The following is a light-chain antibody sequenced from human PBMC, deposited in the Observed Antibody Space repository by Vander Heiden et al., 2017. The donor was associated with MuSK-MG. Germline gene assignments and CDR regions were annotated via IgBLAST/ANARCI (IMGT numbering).Light chain of an antibody. V-gene: IGKV1-39*01. CDR2: AAS. CDR3: QQSYSTPLT. CDR1: QSISSY. Sequence: DIQLTPSPSTVAATVGDRVTSTCRASQSISSYLNWYQQKPGKAPKLLIYAASSLQSGVPSRFSGSGSGTDFTLTISSLQPEDFATYYCQQSYSTPLTFGGGTKVEIK. J-gene: IGKJ4*01.